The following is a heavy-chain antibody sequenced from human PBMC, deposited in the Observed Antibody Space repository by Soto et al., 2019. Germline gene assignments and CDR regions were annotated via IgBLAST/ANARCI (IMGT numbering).Heavy chain of an antibody. CDR3: AKLYYDILTGYHLYYYYYGMDV. CDR1: GFTFSSYA. D-gene: IGHD3-9*01. CDR2: ISGSGGST. Sequence: GGSLRLSWAASGFTFSSYAMSWVRQAPGKGLEWVSAISGSGGSTYYADSVKGRFTISRDNSKNTLYLQMNSLRAEDTAVYYCAKLYYDILTGYHLYYYYYGMDVWGQGTTVTVSS. V-gene: IGHV3-23*01. J-gene: IGHJ6*02.